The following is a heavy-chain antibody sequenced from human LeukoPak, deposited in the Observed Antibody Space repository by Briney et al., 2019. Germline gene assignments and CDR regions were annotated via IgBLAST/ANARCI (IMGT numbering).Heavy chain of an antibody. J-gene: IGHJ3*02. Sequence: PGGSLRLSCAASGFTFSSYAIHWVRQAPGKGLEWVAFISYDGSNKYYADSVKGRFTISRDNSKNTLYLQMNSLRAEDTAVYYCARAGARTAIWGQGTMVTVSS. D-gene: IGHD1-26*01. V-gene: IGHV3-30-3*01. CDR1: GFTFSSYA. CDR3: ARAGARTAI. CDR2: ISYDGSNK.